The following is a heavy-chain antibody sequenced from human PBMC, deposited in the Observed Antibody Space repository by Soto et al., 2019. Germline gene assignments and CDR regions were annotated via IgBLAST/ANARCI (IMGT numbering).Heavy chain of an antibody. V-gene: IGHV3-7*05. D-gene: IGHD6-19*01. CDR3: AGVAV. J-gene: IGHJ4*02. CDR1: GFTFSNYW. CDR2: IKVDGSEQ. Sequence: EVQLVESGGGFVQPGGSLRLSCAASGFTFSNYWMSWVRQAPGKGLEWVANIKVDGSEQYYVDSVKGRFTISRDNAKNSLYLQMNSLRAEDTAVYYCAGVAVRGQGTLVTVSS.